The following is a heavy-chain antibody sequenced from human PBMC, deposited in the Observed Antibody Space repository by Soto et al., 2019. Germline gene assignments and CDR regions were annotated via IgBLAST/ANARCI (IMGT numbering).Heavy chain of an antibody. V-gene: IGHV6-1*01. J-gene: IGHJ4*02. CDR2: TYYRSKWYN. CDR1: GDSVSSNSAA. D-gene: IGHD6-13*01. Sequence: SQTLSLTCAISGDSVSSNSAAWNWIRQSPSRGLEWLGRTYYRSKWYNDYAVSVKSRITINPDTSKNQFSLQLSSVTAADTAVYYCARFIAAAGPADRDYYFDYWGQGTLVTVSS. CDR3: ARFIAAAGPADRDYYFDY.